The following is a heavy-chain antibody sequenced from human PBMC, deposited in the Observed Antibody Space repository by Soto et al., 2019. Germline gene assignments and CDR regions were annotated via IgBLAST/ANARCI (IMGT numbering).Heavy chain of an antibody. CDR3: AKENHYDYIWGRVAYYFDY. CDR1: GFTFDDYA. D-gene: IGHD3-16*01. CDR2: ISWNSGSI. J-gene: IGHJ4*02. V-gene: IGHV3-9*01. Sequence: GGSLRLSCAASGFTFDDYAMHWVRQAPGKGLEWVSGISWNSGSIGYADSVKGRFTISRDNAKNSLYLQMNSLRAEDTALYYCAKENHYDYIWGRVAYYFDYWGQGTLVTVSS.